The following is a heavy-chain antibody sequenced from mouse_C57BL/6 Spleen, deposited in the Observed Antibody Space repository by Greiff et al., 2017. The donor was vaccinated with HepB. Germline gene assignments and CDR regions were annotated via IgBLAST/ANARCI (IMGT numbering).Heavy chain of an antibody. D-gene: IGHD2-5*01. V-gene: IGHV1-47*01. CDR2: FHPYNDDT. J-gene: IGHJ4*01. CDR3: AICYSNYYYAMDY. Sequence: QVHVKQSGAELVKPGASVKMSCKASGYTFTTYPIEWMKQNHGKSLEWIGNFHPYNDDTKYNEKFKGKATLTVEKSSSTVYLELSRLTSADSAVYYCAICYSNYYYAMDYWGQGTSVTVSS. CDR1: GYTFTTYP.